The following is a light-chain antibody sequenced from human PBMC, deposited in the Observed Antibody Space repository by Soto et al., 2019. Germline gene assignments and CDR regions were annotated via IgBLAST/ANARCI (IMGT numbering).Light chain of an antibody. CDR3: LLSYGGAYV. CDR2: DTS. Sequence: QAVVTQEPSLTVSPGGTVTLTCGSSTGAVTSGHYPYWFQQQPGLPPKTLIYDTSYKHSLAPARFSGSLLGGKAALTLSGAQPEDEAEYYCLLSYGGAYVFGTGTKVTAL. CDR1: TGAVTSGHY. J-gene: IGLJ1*01. V-gene: IGLV7-46*01.